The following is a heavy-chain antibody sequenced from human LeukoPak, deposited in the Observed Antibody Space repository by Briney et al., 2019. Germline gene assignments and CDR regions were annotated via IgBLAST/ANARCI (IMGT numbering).Heavy chain of an antibody. Sequence: ASVKVSCKVSGHTLTDLTMHWVRQAPGKGLDGMGGFDPGNGEIIYAQKFQSRVTMTEDASTDTAYMELSSLKSEDTAVYYCAAGGLYDLLPYWGQGTLVTVSS. CDR1: GHTLTDLT. D-gene: IGHD3-3*01. V-gene: IGHV1-24*01. J-gene: IGHJ4*02. CDR2: FDPGNGEI. CDR3: AAGGLYDLLPY.